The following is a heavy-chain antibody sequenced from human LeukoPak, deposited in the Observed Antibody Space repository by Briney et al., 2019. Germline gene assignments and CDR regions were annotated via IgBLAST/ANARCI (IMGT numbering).Heavy chain of an antibody. CDR2: ISGDGGRT. D-gene: IGHD4-23*01. J-gene: IGHJ4*02. CDR3: ARYSGVGNSGGFDY. Sequence: GGSLRLSCVASGFTFEEYGMHWVRQAPGKSLEWVSLISGDGGRTYYADSVKGRFTISRDNSNNMMSLQMNSLRVEDTGVYYCARYSGVGNSGGFDYWGQGTLVIVSS. V-gene: IGHV3-43*02. CDR1: GFTFEEYG.